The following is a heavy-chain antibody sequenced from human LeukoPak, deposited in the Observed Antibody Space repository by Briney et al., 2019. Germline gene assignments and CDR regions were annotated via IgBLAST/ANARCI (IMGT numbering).Heavy chain of an antibody. D-gene: IGHD6-19*01. Sequence: GGSLRLSCAASGFTFSRYDMHWVRQATGKGLEWVSGIGTAGDTYYAGSVKGRFTISRESAKNSLYLQMNSLTAGDTAVYYCAGAGSETQWRAFDFWGQGALVTVFS. CDR1: GFTFSRYD. CDR3: AGAGSETQWRAFDF. J-gene: IGHJ4*02. CDR2: IGTAGDT. V-gene: IGHV3-13*01.